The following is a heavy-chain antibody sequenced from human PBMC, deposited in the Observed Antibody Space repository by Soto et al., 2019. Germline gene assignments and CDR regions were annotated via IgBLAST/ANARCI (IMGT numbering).Heavy chain of an antibody. Sequence: QVQLVESGGGVVQPGRSLRLSCAASGFTFSSYGMHWVRQAPGKGLEWVAVISYDGSNKYYADSVKGRFTISRDNSKNTLYLQMNSLRAEDTAVYYCAKSGGSSWYPNYFDYWGQGTLVTVSS. CDR1: GFTFSSYG. D-gene: IGHD6-13*01. CDR3: AKSGGSSWYPNYFDY. J-gene: IGHJ4*02. V-gene: IGHV3-30*18. CDR2: ISYDGSNK.